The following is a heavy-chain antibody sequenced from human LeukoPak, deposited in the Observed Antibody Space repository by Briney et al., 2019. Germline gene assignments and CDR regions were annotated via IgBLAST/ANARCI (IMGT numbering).Heavy chain of an antibody. CDR2: INHSGST. J-gene: IGHJ4*02. Sequence: PSETLSLTCAVYGGSFSGDYWSWIRQPPGKELEWIGEINHSGSTNYNPSLKSRVTISVDTSKNQFSLKLSSVTAADTAVYYCARGEWELGYWGQGTLVTVSS. CDR3: ARGEWELGY. D-gene: IGHD1-26*01. V-gene: IGHV4-34*01. CDR1: GGSFSGDY.